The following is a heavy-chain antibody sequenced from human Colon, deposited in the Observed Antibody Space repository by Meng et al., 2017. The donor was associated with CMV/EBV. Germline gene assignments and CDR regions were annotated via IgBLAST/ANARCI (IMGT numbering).Heavy chain of an antibody. CDR1: GYSFTGYY. V-gene: IGHV1-2*02. D-gene: IGHD5-18*01. CDR3: ARVGIQLWLNFDY. J-gene: IGHJ4*02. Sequence: ASVKVSCKASGYSFTGYYMHWVRQAPGQGLEWMGWINPNSGGTNYAQKFQGRVTMTRDTSISTAYMELSRLRSDDTAVYYCARVGIQLWLNFDYWGQGTLVTVSS. CDR2: INPNSGGT.